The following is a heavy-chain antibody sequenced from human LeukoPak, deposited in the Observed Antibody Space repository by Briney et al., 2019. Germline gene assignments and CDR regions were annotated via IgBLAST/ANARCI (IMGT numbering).Heavy chain of an antibody. V-gene: IGHV4-61*02. CDR1: GGSISSGSYY. D-gene: IGHD3-10*01. Sequence: SQTLSLTCTVSGGSISSGSYYWSWIRQPAGKGLEWIGRIYTSGSTNYNPSLKSRVTISVDTSKNQFSLKLSSVTAADTAVYYCARMTPFTYGMDVWGQGTTVTVSS. J-gene: IGHJ6*02. CDR3: ARMTPFTYGMDV. CDR2: IYTSGST.